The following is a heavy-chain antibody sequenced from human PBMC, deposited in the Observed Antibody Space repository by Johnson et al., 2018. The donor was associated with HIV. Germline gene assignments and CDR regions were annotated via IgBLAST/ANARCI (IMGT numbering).Heavy chain of an antibody. Sequence: QVHLVESGGGLVKPGGSLRLSCAASGFIFSDYYMSWIRQAPGKGLEWVSYISSSGTNIYYADSVKGRFTISRDNAKNSLYLQMNSLRAEDTALYYCAKVGGYSGYGHLEAFDIWGQGTMVTVSS. CDR1: GFIFSDYY. D-gene: IGHD5-12*01. J-gene: IGHJ3*02. CDR2: ISSSGTNI. CDR3: AKVGGYSGYGHLEAFDI. V-gene: IGHV3-11*01.